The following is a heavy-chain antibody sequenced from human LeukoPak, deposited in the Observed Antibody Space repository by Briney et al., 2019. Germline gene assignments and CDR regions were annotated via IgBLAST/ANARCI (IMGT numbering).Heavy chain of an antibody. CDR3: ARVDSSGWYMSFDY. CDR2: INHSGST. J-gene: IGHJ4*02. V-gene: IGHV4-34*01. Sequence: SETLSLTCAVYGGSFSGYYWSWIRQPPGKGLEWIGEINHSGSTNYNPSLKSRVTISVDTSKTQFSLKLSSVTAADTAVYYCARVDSSGWYMSFDYWGQGTLVTVSS. D-gene: IGHD6-19*01. CDR1: GGSFSGYY.